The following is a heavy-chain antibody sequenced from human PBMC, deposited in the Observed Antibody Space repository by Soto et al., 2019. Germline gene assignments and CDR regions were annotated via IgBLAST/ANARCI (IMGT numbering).Heavy chain of an antibody. CDR1: GYIFSGYY. CDR3: ARDEVVVDFWNPNCFDP. Sequence: GAVKVSCKTSGYIFSGYYMHCVLHAPGQGLEWMGWINPNSGVTGYSQKFQGSAIMSTDTNIITVYMELRRLASDSTAVFYCARDEVVVDFWNPNCFDPWGQGTQVTVSS. V-gene: IGHV1-2*02. J-gene: IGHJ5*02. CDR2: INPNSGVT. D-gene: IGHD3-3*01.